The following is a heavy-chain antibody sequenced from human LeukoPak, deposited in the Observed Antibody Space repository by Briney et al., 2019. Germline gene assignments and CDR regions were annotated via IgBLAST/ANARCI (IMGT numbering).Heavy chain of an antibody. J-gene: IGHJ4*02. V-gene: IGHV3-23*01. D-gene: IGHD1-26*01. CDR2: ISGSGGST. CDR1: GFTFSSYG. CDR3: AGTRATVGATWGY. Sequence: GGSLRLSCAASGFTFSSYGMSWVRQAPGKGLEWVSAISGSGGSTYYADSVKGRFTISRDNSKNTLYLQMNSLRAEDTAVYYCAGTRATVGATWGYWGQGTLVTVSS.